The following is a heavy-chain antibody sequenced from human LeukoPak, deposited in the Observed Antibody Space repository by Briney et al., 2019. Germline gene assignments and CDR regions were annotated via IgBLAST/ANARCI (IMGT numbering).Heavy chain of an antibody. CDR2: ISAYNGNT. D-gene: IGHD6-13*01. V-gene: IGHV1-18*01. CDR1: GYTFTSYG. CDR3: ARPFDSSSWYGAGYYYYGMDV. J-gene: IGHJ6*02. Sequence: GASVTVSCKASGYTFTSYGISWVRQAPGQGLEWMGWISAYNGNTNYAQKLQGRVTMTTDTSTSTAYMELRSLRSDDTAVYYCARPFDSSSWYGAGYYYYGMDVWGQGTTVTVSS.